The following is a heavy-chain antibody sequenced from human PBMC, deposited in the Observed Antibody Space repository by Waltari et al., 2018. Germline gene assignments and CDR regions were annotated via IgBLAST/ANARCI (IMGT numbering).Heavy chain of an antibody. D-gene: IGHD2-15*01. CDR1: GFTFSSYA. Sequence: QVQLVESGGGVVQPGRSLRLSCAASGFTFSSYAMHWVRQAPGKGLEWVAVISYDGSNKYYADSVKGRFTISRDNSKNTLYLQMNSLRAEDTAVYYCARGDIVVVVAATIYWGQGTLVTVSS. J-gene: IGHJ4*02. V-gene: IGHV3-30*01. CDR3: ARGDIVVVVAATIY. CDR2: ISYDGSNK.